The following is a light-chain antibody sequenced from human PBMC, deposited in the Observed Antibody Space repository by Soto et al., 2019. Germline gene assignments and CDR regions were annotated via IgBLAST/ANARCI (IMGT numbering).Light chain of an antibody. J-gene: IGLJ1*01. CDR1: SSDVGGYNS. CDR3: SSYTTSSTYV. V-gene: IGLV2-14*03. CDR2: NVS. Sequence: QSVLTQPASVSGSPGQSITISCTGTSSDVGGYNSVSWYQHHPGKAPKLMIYNVSNRPSGVSNRFSGSKSGNTASLTISGLQAEDEADYYCSSYTTSSTYVFGTGTRSPS.